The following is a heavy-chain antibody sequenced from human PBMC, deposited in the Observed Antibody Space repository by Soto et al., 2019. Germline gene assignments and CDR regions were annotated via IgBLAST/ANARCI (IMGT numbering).Heavy chain of an antibody. CDR2: IWYDGSNK. CDR1: GFTFSRDG. V-gene: IGHV3-33*01. J-gene: IGHJ4*02. CDR3: ARDQDCGGDCPIGIDY. Sequence: GGSLRLSCAASGFTFSRDGMHWVRQAPGKGLEWVAVIWYDGSNKYYADSVKGRFTISRDNSKNTLYLQMNSLRAEDTAVYYCARDQDCGGDCPIGIDYWGQGTLVTVSS. D-gene: IGHD2-21*02.